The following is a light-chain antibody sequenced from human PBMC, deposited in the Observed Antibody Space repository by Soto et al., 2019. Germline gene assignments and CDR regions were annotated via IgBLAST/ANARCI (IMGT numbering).Light chain of an antibody. J-gene: IGKJ5*01. CDR1: QTISSSY. V-gene: IGKV3-20*01. CDR2: GVS. CDR3: QQYGRSPPIT. Sequence: IVLTQSPGTLSLSPGERATLSCRASQTISSSYLAWYQQKPGQTPRLLIYGVSSRATGIPDRFSGSGSGTHFTLTISRLEPEDFAVYYCQQYGRSPPITFSQGTRLEIK.